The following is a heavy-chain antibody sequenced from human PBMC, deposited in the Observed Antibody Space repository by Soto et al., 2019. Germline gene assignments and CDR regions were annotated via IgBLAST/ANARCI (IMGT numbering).Heavy chain of an antibody. CDR1: GFTFSSYA. Sequence: GALRLSCSASGFTFSSYAMHWVRQAPGKGLEYVSAISSNGGSTYYADSVKGRFTISRDNSKNTLYLQMSSLRAEDTAVYYCVKEGYSYGPYAFDIWGQGTMVTVSS. CDR3: VKEGYSYGPYAFDI. J-gene: IGHJ3*02. D-gene: IGHD5-18*01. V-gene: IGHV3-64D*08. CDR2: ISSNGGST.